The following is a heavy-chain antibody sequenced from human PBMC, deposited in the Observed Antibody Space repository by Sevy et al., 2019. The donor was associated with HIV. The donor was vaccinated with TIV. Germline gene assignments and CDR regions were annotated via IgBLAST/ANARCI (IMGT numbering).Heavy chain of an antibody. J-gene: IGHJ5*02. V-gene: IGHV3-7*01. CDR1: GFTFSNSW. CDR2: IKEDGSEK. CDR3: ARGET. Sequence: GGSLRLSCAASGFTFSNSWMSWVRQAPGKGLEWVAKIKEDGSEKYYVDSVKGRFTISRDNAKNSLFLQMNSLRAEDTAVYFCARGETWGQRTLVTVSS.